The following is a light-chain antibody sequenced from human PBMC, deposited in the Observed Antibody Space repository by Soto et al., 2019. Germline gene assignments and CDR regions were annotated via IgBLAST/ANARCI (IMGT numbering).Light chain of an antibody. CDR1: QXIXXX. Sequence: AIQLTQSPSSLSAXVGDRVTITXRASQXIXXXLAWYQQKPGKAPKLLIYDASSLESGVPSRFSGSGSGTDFTLTISSLQPEDFATYYCQQFNSYPLTFGGGTKVEIK. J-gene: IGKJ4*01. CDR2: DAS. CDR3: QQFNSYPLT. V-gene: IGKV1-13*02.